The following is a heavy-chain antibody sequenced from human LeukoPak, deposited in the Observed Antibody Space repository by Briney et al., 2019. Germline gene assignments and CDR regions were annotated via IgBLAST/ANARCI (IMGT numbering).Heavy chain of an antibody. CDR2: ISGYNGNT. V-gene: IGHV1-18*01. Sequence: ASVKVSCTASGYTFTSYGISWVRQAPGQGLEWMGWISGYNGNTNYAQKLQGRVTMTTDTSTSTAYMELRSLRSDDTAVYYCTRDRYCSGGSCYSNWYFDLWGRGTLVTVSS. CDR1: GYTFTSYG. D-gene: IGHD2-15*01. J-gene: IGHJ2*01. CDR3: TRDRYCSGGSCYSNWYFDL.